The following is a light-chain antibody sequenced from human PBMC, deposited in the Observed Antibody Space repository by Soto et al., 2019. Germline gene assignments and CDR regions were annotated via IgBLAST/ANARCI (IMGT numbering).Light chain of an antibody. J-gene: IGKJ1*01. CDR2: GSS. Sequence: EIVMTQSPATLSVSPGERAALSCRASQTVSINLAWYQHKPGQAPRLLLYGSSTRATGIPSRFSGSGSGTEFTLTISSLQSEDFAVYYCQQYNNWPRTFGRGTKVDIK. CDR3: QQYNNWPRT. V-gene: IGKV3-15*01. CDR1: QTVSIN.